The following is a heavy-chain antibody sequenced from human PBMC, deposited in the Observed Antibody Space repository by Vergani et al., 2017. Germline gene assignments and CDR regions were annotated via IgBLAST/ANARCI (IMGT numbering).Heavy chain of an antibody. D-gene: IGHD4-17*01. CDR3: ARDGPDYGDLPHRFYYYYYYMDV. V-gene: IGHV7-4-1*01. CDR1: GYTFTSYA. CDR2: INTNTGNP. J-gene: IGHJ6*03. Sequence: QVQLVQSGSELKKPGASVKVSCKASGYTFTSYAMNWVRQAPGQGLEWMGWINTNTGNPTYAQGFTGRFVFSLDTSVSTAYLQICSLKAEDTAVYYCARDGPDYGDLPHRFYYYYYYMDVWGKGTTVTVSS.